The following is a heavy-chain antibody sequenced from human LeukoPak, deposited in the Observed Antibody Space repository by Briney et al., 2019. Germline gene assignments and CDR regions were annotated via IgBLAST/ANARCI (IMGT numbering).Heavy chain of an antibody. D-gene: IGHD3-9*01. CDR3: AKDGYYETLTGYFDY. J-gene: IGHJ4*02. CDR2: ISSSGGTA. V-gene: IGHV3-23*01. Sequence: GGSLRLSCAASGFTFRSYGMNWVRQAPRKGLEWVSGISSSGGTAYYADSVRGRFTVSRDNSKNTLFLQMNSLRVEDTALYYCAKDGYYETLTGYFDYWGQGMLVTVSS. CDR1: GFTFRSYG.